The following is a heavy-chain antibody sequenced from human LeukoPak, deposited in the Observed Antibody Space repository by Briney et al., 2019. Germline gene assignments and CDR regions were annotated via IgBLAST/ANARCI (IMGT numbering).Heavy chain of an antibody. CDR1: GHTFSRYS. V-gene: IGHV3-48*02. Sequence: GGSLRLCCAASGHTFSRYSMNWLRQAPGKGLEWVSYISSSSTTIYYADSVKGRFTISRDNAKNSLYLQMNSLRDEDTAVYYCARVMYSGSYYSVDYWGQGTLVTVSS. CDR2: ISSSSTTI. CDR3: ARVMYSGSYYSVDY. J-gene: IGHJ4*02. D-gene: IGHD1-26*01.